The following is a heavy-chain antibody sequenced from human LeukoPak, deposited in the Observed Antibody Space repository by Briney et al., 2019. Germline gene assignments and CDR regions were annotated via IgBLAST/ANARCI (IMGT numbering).Heavy chain of an antibody. J-gene: IGHJ4*02. D-gene: IGHD3-22*01. CDR2: INHSGST. V-gene: IGHV4-34*01. CDR3: ARGGYDSSGHLNY. Sequence: SETLSLTCAVYGGSFSGYYWSWIRQPPGKGLEWIGEINHSGSTNYNPSLKSRVTISVDTSKNQFSLKLSSVTAADTAVYYCARGGYDSSGHLNYWGQGTLDTVSS. CDR1: GGSFSGYY.